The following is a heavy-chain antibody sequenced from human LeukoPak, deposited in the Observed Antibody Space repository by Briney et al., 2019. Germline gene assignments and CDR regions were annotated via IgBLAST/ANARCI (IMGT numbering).Heavy chain of an antibody. D-gene: IGHD4-17*01. J-gene: IGHJ4*02. CDR3: ARATGDSYFDY. V-gene: IGHV4-59*01. CDR1: GGSISSYY. CDR2: IYYSGST. Sequence: SETLSLTCTVSGGSISSYYWSWIRQPPGKGLEWIGYIYYSGSTNYNPSLKSRVTISVDTSKNQFSLKLSSVTAADTAVYYCARATGDSYFDYWGQGTLVTVSS.